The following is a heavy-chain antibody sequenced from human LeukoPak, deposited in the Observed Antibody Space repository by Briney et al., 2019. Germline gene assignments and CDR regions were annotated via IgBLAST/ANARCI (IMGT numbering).Heavy chain of an antibody. V-gene: IGHV3-30*02. CDR1: VFTFSVYG. J-gene: IGHJ6*03. CDR2: IRSDGGNK. Sequence: GGSLRLSCAASVFTFSVYGMHWVRQAPGKGLEWVAFIRSDGGNKDYADSVKGRFTISRDNSKNTVYLQMHSLRAEDTAVYYCAKDSPFWSGSEHFYYMDVWGKGTTVTVSS. CDR3: AKDSPFWSGSEHFYYMDV. D-gene: IGHD3-3*01.